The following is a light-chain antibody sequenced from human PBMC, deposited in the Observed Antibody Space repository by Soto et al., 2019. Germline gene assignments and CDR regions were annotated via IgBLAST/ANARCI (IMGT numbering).Light chain of an antibody. J-gene: IGKJ1*01. V-gene: IGKV3-20*01. CDR3: XXXXSSPWT. CDR2: GAS. CDR1: QSVSSSY. Sequence: EIVLTQSPGTLSLSPGERATLSCRASQSVSSSYLAWYQQKPGQAPRLLIYGASSRATGIPDRFSGSGSGTDFTLTISRLEPEXXAXXXXXXXXSSPWTFGQGTKVEIK.